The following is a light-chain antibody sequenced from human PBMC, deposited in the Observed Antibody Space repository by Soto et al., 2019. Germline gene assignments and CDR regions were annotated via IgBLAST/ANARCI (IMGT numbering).Light chain of an antibody. CDR2: ATS. Sequence: EIVMTQSPATLSVSPGERATLSCRASQRVSSKLAWFQQQPGRAPRLLIYATSARATGIPARFSGSGSGTESTLTISPLQSEDFAVYYCQQYSAWPLTFGGGTRVEIK. CDR3: QQYSAWPLT. V-gene: IGKV3-15*01. J-gene: IGKJ4*01. CDR1: QRVSSK.